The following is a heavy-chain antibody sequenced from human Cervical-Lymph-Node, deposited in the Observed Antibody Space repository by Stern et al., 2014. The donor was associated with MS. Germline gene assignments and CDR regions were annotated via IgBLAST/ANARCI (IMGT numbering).Heavy chain of an antibody. CDR3: ARGELKEGLVRGMDV. CDR1: GGTFSSYA. CDR2: IIPNFGTA. J-gene: IGHJ6*02. V-gene: IGHV1-69*05. D-gene: IGHD1-26*01. Sequence: QVQLVQSGAEVKKPGSSVKVSCKASGGTFSSYAISWVRQAPGQGLEWMRGIIPNFGTANYAQKVQGSVTNTRDVYTSTAYMELSSLRSEDTAVYYCARGELKEGLVRGMDVWGQGTTVTVSS.